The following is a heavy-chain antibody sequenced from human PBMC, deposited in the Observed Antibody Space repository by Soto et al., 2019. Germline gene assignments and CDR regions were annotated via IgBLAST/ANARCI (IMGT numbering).Heavy chain of an antibody. Sequence: EVQLLGSGGGLVQPGGSLRLSCAASGFTFSSYGMSWVRQAPGKGLEWVSAISGSGANTYYADSGKGRFTFSRDNSKNTLYLQMNSLRAEDTAVYYCARVPTYCTSTSCQPYVDYWGQGTLVTVSS. CDR2: ISGSGANT. J-gene: IGHJ4*02. V-gene: IGHV3-23*01. CDR1: GFTFSSYG. CDR3: ARVPTYCTSTSCQPYVDY. D-gene: IGHD2-2*01.